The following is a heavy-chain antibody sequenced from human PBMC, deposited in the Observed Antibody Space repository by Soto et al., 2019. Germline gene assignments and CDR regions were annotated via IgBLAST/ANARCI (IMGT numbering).Heavy chain of an antibody. Sequence: SETLSLTCTVSGGSISSYYWSWIRQPPGKGLEWIGYIYYSGSTNYNPSLKSRVTISVDTSKNQFSLKLSSVTAADTAVYYCARHQGILTMVRGVIPIYYYGMDVWGQGTTVTSP. CDR3: ARHQGILTMVRGVIPIYYYGMDV. CDR1: GGSISSYY. V-gene: IGHV4-59*08. D-gene: IGHD3-10*01. CDR2: IYYSGST. J-gene: IGHJ6*02.